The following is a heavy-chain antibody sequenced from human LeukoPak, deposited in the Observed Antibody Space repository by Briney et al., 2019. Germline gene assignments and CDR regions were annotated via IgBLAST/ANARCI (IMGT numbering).Heavy chain of an antibody. CDR3: AKAKDVGSGWYSIDY. CDR2: ISWYTVAI. D-gene: IGHD6-19*01. J-gene: IGHJ4*02. CDR1: GFTVSSNY. V-gene: IGHV3-9*01. Sequence: GGSLRLSCAASGFTVSSNYMSWVRQAPGKGLEWVSGISWYTVAIGYADSVKGRFTISRDNAKNSLYLQMNSLRPEGTALYYCAKAKDVGSGWYSIDYWGQGTLVTVSS.